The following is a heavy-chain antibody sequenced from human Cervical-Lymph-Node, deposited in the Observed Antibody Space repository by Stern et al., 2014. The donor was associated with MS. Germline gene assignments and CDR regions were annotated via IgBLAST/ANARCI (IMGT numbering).Heavy chain of an antibody. J-gene: IGHJ5*02. CDR1: GFTFTSSA. CDR2: IVVGSGNT. D-gene: IGHD4-17*01. CDR3: AAKRSDYSGIWFDP. Sequence: QLVESGPEVKKPGTSVKVSCKASGFTFTSSAVQWVRQARGKRLEWIGWIVVGSGNTNYAQKFQERVTITRDMSTSTAYMELSSLRSEDTAVYYCAAKRSDYSGIWFDPWGQGTLVTVSS. V-gene: IGHV1-58*01.